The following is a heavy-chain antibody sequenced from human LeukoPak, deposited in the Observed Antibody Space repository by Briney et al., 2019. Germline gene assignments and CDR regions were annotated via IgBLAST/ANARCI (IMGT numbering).Heavy chain of an antibody. V-gene: IGHV3-30*02. Sequence: GGSLRLSCAASGFAYSDYGMHWVRQAPGRGLEWVAFILNDGTWEYYPDSVKGRLTISRDNSRNTLYLQMNSVRLEDTAIYYCVKGGSISHNWFDSWGQGTLVTVPS. J-gene: IGHJ5*01. CDR1: GFAYSDYG. CDR2: ILNDGTWE. D-gene: IGHD3-16*01. CDR3: VKGGSISHNWFDS.